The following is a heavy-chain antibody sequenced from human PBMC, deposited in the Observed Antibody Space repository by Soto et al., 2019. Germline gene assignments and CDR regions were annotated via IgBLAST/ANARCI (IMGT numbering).Heavy chain of an antibody. D-gene: IGHD4-17*01. CDR1: RGSIISYY. CDR2: IYYSGST. CDR3: GRHRGADYGAISAP. J-gene: IGHJ5*02. Sequence: PSETLSLTCTVSRGSIISYYWSWIRQPPGKGLEWIGYIYYSGSTNYNPSLKSRVTISVDTSKKQFSLKLSSVTAADTAVYYCGRHRGADYGAISAPRGKGTLDPVTP. V-gene: IGHV4-59*01.